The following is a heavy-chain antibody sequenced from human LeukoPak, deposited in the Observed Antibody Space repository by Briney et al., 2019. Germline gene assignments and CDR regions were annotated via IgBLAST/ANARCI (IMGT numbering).Heavy chain of an antibody. Sequence: SETLSLTCTVSGGSISSGTYYWGWIRQPPGKGLEWIGSMYYSGNTYYNPSLKSRITISFDTSKNQFSLKLNSATAADTAVYYCARQGDDYGGTWGFDYWGQGTLVTVSS. J-gene: IGHJ4*02. CDR3: ARQGDDYGGTWGFDY. CDR2: MYYSGNT. CDR1: GGSISSGTYY. D-gene: IGHD4-23*01. V-gene: IGHV4-39*01.